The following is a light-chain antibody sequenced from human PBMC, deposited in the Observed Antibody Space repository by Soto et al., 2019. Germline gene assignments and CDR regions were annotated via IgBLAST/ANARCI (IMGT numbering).Light chain of an antibody. CDR2: DAS. CDR1: QGLISA. CDR3: QQLNSYPFT. J-gene: IGKJ5*01. V-gene: IGKV1-13*02. Sequence: AIQLTQSPSSLSASVGDRVSITCRASQGLISALAWYQQKPGKPPKILIYDASSLQSGVPSRFSGSESGTDCTLTISSLQPEDFATYYCQQLNSYPFTFGQGTRLEIK.